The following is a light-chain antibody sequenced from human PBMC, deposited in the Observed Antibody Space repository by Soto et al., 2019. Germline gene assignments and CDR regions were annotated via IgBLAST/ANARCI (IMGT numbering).Light chain of an antibody. V-gene: IGKV3-20*01. CDR3: QQYGSSPPYT. Sequence: EIVLTQSPGTLSLSPGERATLSCRASLSVSSGHLAWYQQKPGQAPRLLIYGASSRSTGIPDRFIGSGSGTDFTLTINRLEPEDFAVYYCQQYGSSPPYTFGQGTKLEIK. J-gene: IGKJ2*01. CDR1: LSVSSGH. CDR2: GAS.